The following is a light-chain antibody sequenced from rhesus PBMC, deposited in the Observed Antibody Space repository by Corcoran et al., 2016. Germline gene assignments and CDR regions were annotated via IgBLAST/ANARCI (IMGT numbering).Light chain of an antibody. V-gene: IGKV1-21*01. CDR3: QQYTGAPLT. J-gene: IGKJ4*01. Sequence: DIQMTQSPSSLSESIGDRVTITCRASQDISSWLAWYQQKPGKPPKPLIYKASSLKSGVPSKFSGRGSGTDFTLTITSLQPEDFATYYCQQYTGAPLTFGGGTKVEIE. CDR1: QDISSW. CDR2: KAS.